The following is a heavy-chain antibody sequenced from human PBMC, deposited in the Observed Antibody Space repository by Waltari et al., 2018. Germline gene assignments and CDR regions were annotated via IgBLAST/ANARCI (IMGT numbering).Heavy chain of an antibody. J-gene: IGHJ4*02. D-gene: IGHD6-6*01. V-gene: IGHV4-61*09. Sequence: QLQLQESGPGLVKPSQTLSLTCTVSGGSISSGSYYWSWIRQPAGKGLEWIGYIDTIGSSNYNPCHRSRVTRAVDTAKKQFSQKLSSGTAADTAVYYWARAGIAARQGSFDYWGQGTLVTVSS. CDR1: GGSISSGSYY. CDR2: IDTIGSS. CDR3: ARAGIAARQGSFDY.